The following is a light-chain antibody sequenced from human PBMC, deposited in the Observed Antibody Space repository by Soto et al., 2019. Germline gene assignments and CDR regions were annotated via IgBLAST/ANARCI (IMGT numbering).Light chain of an antibody. CDR3: AAWDDSLRGVL. CDR2: TND. J-gene: IGLJ2*01. V-gene: IGLV1-47*01. CDR1: NSNIGSNP. Sequence: QPVLTQPPSACGTPGQRVTISCSGSNSNIGSNPVYWYQQLPGTAPKLVIHTNDQRPSGVPDRFSGSKSGTSATLAISGLRSEDEADYYCAAWDDSLRGVLFGGGTQLTVL.